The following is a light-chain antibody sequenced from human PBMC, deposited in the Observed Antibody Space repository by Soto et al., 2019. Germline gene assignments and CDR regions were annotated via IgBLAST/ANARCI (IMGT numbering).Light chain of an antibody. CDR1: QSISSY. CDR3: QQSYGIPPWT. CDR2: AAS. J-gene: IGKJ1*01. V-gene: IGKV1-39*01. Sequence: DIQMTQSPSSLSASVGDRVTITCRASQSISSYLNWYQQKPGKAPKLLIYAASSLQSGVPSRFSGSGSGTDFTLTISSLQPEDFAIYYCQQSYGIPPWTFGQGTKVEIK.